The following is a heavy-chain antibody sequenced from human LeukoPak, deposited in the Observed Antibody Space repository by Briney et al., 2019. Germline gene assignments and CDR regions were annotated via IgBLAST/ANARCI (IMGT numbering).Heavy chain of an antibody. D-gene: IGHD4-11*01. CDR2: INPSGGST. J-gene: IGHJ6*03. Sequence: ASVKVSCKASGYTFTSYYMHWVRQAPGQGLEWMGIINPSGGSTSYAQKFQGRVTMTRDMSTSTVYMELSSLRSEDTAVYYCARDTMTTAYYYYYYMDVWGKGTTVTVSS. CDR3: ARDTMTTAYYYYYYMDV. CDR1: GYTFTSYY. V-gene: IGHV1-46*01.